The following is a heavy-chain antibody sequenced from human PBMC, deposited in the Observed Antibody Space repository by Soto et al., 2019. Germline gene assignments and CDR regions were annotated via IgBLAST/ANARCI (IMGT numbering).Heavy chain of an antibody. CDR1: DGSFSGYY. J-gene: IGHJ6*03. CDR2: INHIGST. D-gene: IGHD5-18*01. V-gene: IGHV4-34*01. CDR3: ARGHRYSYGPYYYYYMDV. Sequence: QVQLQQWGAGLLKPAETLSLTCGVYDGSFSGYYWTWIRQPPGMGLAWIGEINHIGSTHYNSSLKRRVTISADTSNDQFALKVTSVTAADTAVYYCARGHRYSYGPYYYYYMDVWGKWTTVAVSS.